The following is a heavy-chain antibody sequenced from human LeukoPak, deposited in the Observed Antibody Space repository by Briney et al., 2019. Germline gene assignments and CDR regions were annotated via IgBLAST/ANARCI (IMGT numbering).Heavy chain of an antibody. CDR3: ARALVGATTRGYYFDY. CDR2: IYPDDSDT. CDR1: GYSFTSYW. V-gene: IGHV5-51*01. J-gene: IGHJ4*02. Sequence: RGESLKISCKGSGYSFTSYWIGWVRQMPGKGLEWMGIIYPDDSDTRYSPSFQGQVTISADKSISTAYLQWSSLKASDTAMYYCARALVGATTRGYYFDYWGQGTLVTVSS. D-gene: IGHD1-26*01.